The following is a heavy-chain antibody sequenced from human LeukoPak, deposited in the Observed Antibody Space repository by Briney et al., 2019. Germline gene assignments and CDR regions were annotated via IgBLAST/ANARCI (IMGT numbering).Heavy chain of an antibody. V-gene: IGHV3-23*01. CDR2: ISGSGGGT. CDR1: GITLSNYG. Sequence: GGSLRLSCVVSGITLSNYGMSWVRQAPGKGLEWVAGISGSGGGTQYADSVKGRFTISRDNRKNTLYLQMNSLRAEDTAIYFCAKRGVVIRVILVGFHKEAYYFDSWGQGALVTVSS. J-gene: IGHJ4*02. D-gene: IGHD3-22*01. CDR3: AKRGVVIRVILVGFHKEAYYFDS.